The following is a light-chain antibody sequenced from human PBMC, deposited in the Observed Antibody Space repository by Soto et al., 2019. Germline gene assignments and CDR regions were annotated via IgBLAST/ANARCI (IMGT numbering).Light chain of an antibody. Sequence: VLTQSPGTLSLSPGKRATLSCRASQSISSNYLPWYQQRPGQAPRLLIYDASNRATGIPARFSGSGSGTNFTLTINSLEPEDFAVYYCHQRSNWPSITFGQGTRLEIK. CDR1: QSISSNY. J-gene: IGKJ5*01. CDR3: HQRSNWPSIT. V-gene: IGKV3-11*01. CDR2: DAS.